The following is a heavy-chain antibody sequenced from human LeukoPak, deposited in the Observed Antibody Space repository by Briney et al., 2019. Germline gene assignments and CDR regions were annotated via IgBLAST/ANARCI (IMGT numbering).Heavy chain of an antibody. CDR3: ASSWSAQLGFRY. CDR2: IYHSGST. CDR1: GSSISSGGYS. Sequence: PSQTLSLTCAVSGSSISSGGYSWSWIRQPPGKGLEWIGYIYHSGSTYYNPSLKSRVTISVDRSKNQFSLKLSSVTAADTAVYYCASSWSAQLGFRYWGQGTLVTVSS. D-gene: IGHD5-18*01. J-gene: IGHJ4*02. V-gene: IGHV4-30-2*01.